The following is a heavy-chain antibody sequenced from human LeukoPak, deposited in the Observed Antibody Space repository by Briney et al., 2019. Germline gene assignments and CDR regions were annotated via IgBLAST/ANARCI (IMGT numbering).Heavy chain of an antibody. CDR1: GFIFSTYA. Sequence: PGGSLRLSCAASGFIFSTYAMSWVRQAPEKGLEWVSGISASGGVTYSAESVKGRFTISRDNSKNTLYLQMNSLRVDDTAVYYCATISGSFEYFYYWGQGTLVTVSS. CDR2: ISASGGVT. J-gene: IGHJ4*02. D-gene: IGHD1-26*01. V-gene: IGHV3-23*01. CDR3: ATISGSFEYFYY.